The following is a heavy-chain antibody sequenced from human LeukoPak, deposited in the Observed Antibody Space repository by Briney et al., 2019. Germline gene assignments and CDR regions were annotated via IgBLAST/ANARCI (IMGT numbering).Heavy chain of an antibody. Sequence: PSETLSLTCTVSGGSISSYYWSWIRQPPGKGLEWIGYIYYSGSTNYNPSLKSRVTISVDTSKNQFSLKLSSVTAADTAVYHCARDDPSYSSGFDYWGQGTLVTVSS. V-gene: IGHV4-59*01. CDR3: ARDDPSYSSGFDY. CDR1: GGSISSYY. J-gene: IGHJ4*02. D-gene: IGHD6-19*01. CDR2: IYYSGST.